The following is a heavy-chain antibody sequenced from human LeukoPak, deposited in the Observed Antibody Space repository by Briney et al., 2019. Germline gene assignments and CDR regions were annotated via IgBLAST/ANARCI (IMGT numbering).Heavy chain of an antibody. CDR2: INHSGST. D-gene: IGHD6-13*01. J-gene: IGHJ4*02. CDR1: GGSISSGGYY. V-gene: IGHV4-30-2*01. CDR3: ARRADVRGAAGTKIDY. Sequence: PSQTLSLTCTVSGGSISSGGYYWSWIRQPPGKGLEWIGEINHSGSTNYIPSLKSRVTISVDTSKNQFSLKLRSVTAADTAVYYCARRADVRGAAGTKIDYWGQGTLVTVSS.